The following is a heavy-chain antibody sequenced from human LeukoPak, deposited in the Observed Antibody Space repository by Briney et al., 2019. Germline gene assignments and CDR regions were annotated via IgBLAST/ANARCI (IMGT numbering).Heavy chain of an antibody. CDR3: ARDRIGGFDY. D-gene: IGHD3-3*01. CDR2: ISSSSSYI. V-gene: IGHV3-21*01. J-gene: IGHJ4*02. CDR1: GFTFSSYS. Sequence: GGSLRLSCAASGFTFSSYSMNWVRQAPGKGLEWVSSISSSSSYIYYADSVKGRLTISRDNAKNSLYLQMSSLRAEDTAVYYCARDRIGGFDYWGQGTLVTVSS.